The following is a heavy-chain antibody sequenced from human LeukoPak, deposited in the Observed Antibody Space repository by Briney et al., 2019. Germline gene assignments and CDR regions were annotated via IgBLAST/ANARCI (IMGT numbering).Heavy chain of an antibody. Sequence: GESLKISCKGSGYSFTNNWIAWVRQMPGKGLECMGIIYPGDSGTRYSPSFQGQVTISADKSISIAYLQWSSLKASDTAMYYCARRGSYSDFDYWGQGTLVSVSS. CDR2: IYPGDSGT. V-gene: IGHV5-51*01. CDR3: ARRGSYSDFDY. CDR1: GYSFTNNW. D-gene: IGHD1-26*01. J-gene: IGHJ4*02.